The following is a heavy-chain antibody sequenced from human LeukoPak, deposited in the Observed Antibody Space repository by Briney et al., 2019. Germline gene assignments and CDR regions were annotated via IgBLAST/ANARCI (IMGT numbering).Heavy chain of an antibody. J-gene: IGHJ3*02. CDR3: ARDYYDSSGFGAFDI. CDR2: INPNSGGT. D-gene: IGHD3-22*01. V-gene: IGHV1-2*02. Sequence: GASVKVSCKASGYIFNAYYLHWVRQAPGQGLEWMGWINPNSGGTNYAQKFQGRVTMTRDTSISTAYMELSRLRSDDTAVYYCARDYYDSSGFGAFDIWGQGTMVTVSS. CDR1: GYIFNAYY.